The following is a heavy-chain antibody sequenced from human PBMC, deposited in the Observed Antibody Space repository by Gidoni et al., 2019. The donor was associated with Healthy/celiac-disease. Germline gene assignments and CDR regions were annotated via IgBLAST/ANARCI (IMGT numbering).Heavy chain of an antibody. CDR3: AKLLEWDRDY. Sequence: QVQLVESAGGVVQPGRSLRLPFAASGFTFSSYGMHCVRQAPGKGLEWVAVISYDGSNKYYADSVKGRFTISRDNSKNTLYLQMNSLRAEDTAVYYCAKLLEWDRDYWGQGTLVTVSS. J-gene: IGHJ4*02. CDR2: ISYDGSNK. V-gene: IGHV3-30*18. D-gene: IGHD3-3*01. CDR1: GFTFSSYG.